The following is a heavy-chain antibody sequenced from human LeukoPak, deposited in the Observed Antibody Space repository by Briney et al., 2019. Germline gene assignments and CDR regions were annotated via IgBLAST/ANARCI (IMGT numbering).Heavy chain of an antibody. Sequence: PXXTLSXXCAVYGGSFSGYYWSWIRQPPGKGLEWIGEINHSGSTNYNPSLKSRVTISVDTSKNQFSLKLSSVTAADTAVYYCARLPSAYSITQYYFDYWGQGTLVTVSS. CDR3: ARLPSAYSITQYYFDY. V-gene: IGHV4-34*01. CDR2: INHSGST. J-gene: IGHJ4*02. D-gene: IGHD6-13*01. CDR1: GGSFSGYY.